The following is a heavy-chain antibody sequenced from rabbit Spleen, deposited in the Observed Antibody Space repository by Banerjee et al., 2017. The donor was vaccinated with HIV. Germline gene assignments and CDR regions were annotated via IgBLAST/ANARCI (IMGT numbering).Heavy chain of an antibody. D-gene: IGHD8-1*01. CDR3: ARDTGSSFSSYGMDL. Sequence: LEESGGGLVKPGGTLTLTCTVSGFSFSSNWICWVRQAPGKGLEWIACIDTVDGDTDYATWPKGRFTCSKTSSTTVTLQMTSLTVADTATYFCARDTGSSFSSYGMDLWGPGTLVTVS. CDR1: GFSFSSNW. J-gene: IGHJ6*01. CDR2: IDTVDGDT. V-gene: IGHV1S45*01.